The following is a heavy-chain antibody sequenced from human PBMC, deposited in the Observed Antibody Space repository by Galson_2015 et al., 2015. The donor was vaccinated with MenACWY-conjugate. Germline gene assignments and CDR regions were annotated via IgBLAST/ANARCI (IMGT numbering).Heavy chain of an antibody. CDR2: IYHTGDT. J-gene: IGHJ4*02. Sequence: TLSLTCTISGGSIDTFYWNWIRQSPGKGLEWIGYIYHTGDTNYNPSLHSRVTISIDTSNNQFSLDLRSVTAADTALYYCTRTVRGMAIANYWGQGTLVTVSS. D-gene: IGHD2/OR15-2a*01. V-gene: IGHV4-59*01. CDR1: GGSIDTFY. CDR3: TRTVRGMAIANY.